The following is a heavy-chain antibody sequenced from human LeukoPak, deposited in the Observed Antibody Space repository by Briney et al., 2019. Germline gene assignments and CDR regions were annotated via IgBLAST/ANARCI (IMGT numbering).Heavy chain of an antibody. CDR1: GFTFSSYS. V-gene: IGHV3-21*04. Sequence: GGSLRLSCAASGFTFSSYSMNWVRQAPGKGLEWVSSISSSSSYIYYADSVKGRFTISRDNAKNSLYLQMNSLRSEDTAVYYCARDDILTGGFDYWGQGTLVTVSS. J-gene: IGHJ4*02. CDR3: ARDDILTGGFDY. D-gene: IGHD3-9*01. CDR2: ISSSSSYI.